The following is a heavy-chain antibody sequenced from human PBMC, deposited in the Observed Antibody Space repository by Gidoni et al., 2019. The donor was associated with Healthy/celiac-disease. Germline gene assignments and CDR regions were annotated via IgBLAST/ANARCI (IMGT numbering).Heavy chain of an antibody. CDR3: ARGSGGSGSVDY. CDR2: IYYSGST. CDR1: VASISSGGYY. V-gene: IGHV4-31*03. Sequence: VQLQASGPGLVKPSQILSLTCPVSVASISSGGYYWSWIRQHPGKGLEWSGYIYYSGSTYYNPSLKSRVTISGDKSKNQFSLKLSSVTAADTAVYYCARGSGGSGSVDYWGQGTLVTVSS. D-gene: IGHD3-10*01. J-gene: IGHJ4*02.